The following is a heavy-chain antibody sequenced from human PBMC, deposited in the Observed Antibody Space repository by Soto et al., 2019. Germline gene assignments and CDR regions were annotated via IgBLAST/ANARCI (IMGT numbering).Heavy chain of an antibody. CDR2: INYSGST. D-gene: IGHD2-21*02. V-gene: IGHV4-39*01. J-gene: IGHJ4*02. CDR3: ARRDCGGDCYSWYY. Sequence: ASETLSLTCTVSDGSIDSSAYSWGWIRQPPGKGLEWIGSINYSGSTYYSPSLKGRVTISIDTSRNQFSLRLSSVTAADTAVYYCARRDCGGDCYSWYYWGQGTLVTVSS. CDR1: DGSIDSSAYS.